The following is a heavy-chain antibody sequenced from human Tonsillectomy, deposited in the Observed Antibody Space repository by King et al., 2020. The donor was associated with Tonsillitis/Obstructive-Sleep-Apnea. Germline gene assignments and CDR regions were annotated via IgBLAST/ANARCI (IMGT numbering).Heavy chain of an antibody. CDR2: IDPADSYA. D-gene: IGHD2-15*01. Sequence: QLVQSGAEVKKPGASLRISCQVSGYTFANYWIIWVRQMPGQGLEWMGRIDPADSYANYSPSFQGHVTFSADKSINTAYLQWSSLRASDTAIYYCARVGGGDAFDFWGQGTLLTVSS. CDR1: GYTFANYW. J-gene: IGHJ3*01. V-gene: IGHV5-10-1*01. CDR3: ARVGGGDAFDF.